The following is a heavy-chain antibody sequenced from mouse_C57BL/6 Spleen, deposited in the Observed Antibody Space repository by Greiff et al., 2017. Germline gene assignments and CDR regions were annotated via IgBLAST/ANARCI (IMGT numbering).Heavy chain of an antibody. CDR2: INPYNGGT. V-gene: IGHV1-19*01. J-gene: IGHJ4*01. CDR3: ARWDSNYVESMDY. Sequence: EVQLQESGPVLVKPGASVKMSCKASGYTFTDYYMNWVKQSHGQSLEWIGVINPYNGGTSYNQKFKGKATLTVDKSSSTAYMELNSLTSEDSAVYYCARWDSNYVESMDYWGQGTSVTVSS. CDR1: GYTFTDYY. D-gene: IGHD2-5*01.